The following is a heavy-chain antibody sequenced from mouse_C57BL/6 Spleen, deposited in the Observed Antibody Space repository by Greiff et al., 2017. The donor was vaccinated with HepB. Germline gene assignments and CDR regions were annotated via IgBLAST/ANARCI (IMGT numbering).Heavy chain of an antibody. Sequence: VKLQESGAELVRPGTSVKVSCKASGYAFTNYLIEWVKQRPGQGLEWIGVINPGSGGTNYNEKFKGKATLTADKSASTAYMQLSSLTSEDSAVYFCARSGGYSVFDYWGQGTTLTVSS. CDR2: INPGSGGT. CDR1: GYAFTNYL. CDR3: ARSGGYSVFDY. D-gene: IGHD2-12*01. V-gene: IGHV1-54*01. J-gene: IGHJ2*01.